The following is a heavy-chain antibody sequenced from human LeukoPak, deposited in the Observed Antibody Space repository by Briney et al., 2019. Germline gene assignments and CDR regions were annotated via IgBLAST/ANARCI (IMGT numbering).Heavy chain of an antibody. Sequence: SETLSLTCTVSGGSISSGGYYWSWIRQHPETGLEWIGYIYYSGSTYYNPSLKSRVTISVDTSKNQFSLKLSSVTAADTAVYYCARGLQYYFDYWGQGTLVTVSS. V-gene: IGHV4-31*03. J-gene: IGHJ4*02. CDR3: ARGLQYYFDY. CDR2: IYYSGST. CDR1: GGSISSGGYY. D-gene: IGHD4-11*01.